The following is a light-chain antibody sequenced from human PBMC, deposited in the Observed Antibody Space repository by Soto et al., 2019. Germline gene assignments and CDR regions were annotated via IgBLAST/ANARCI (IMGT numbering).Light chain of an antibody. CDR3: QQYSDSPQT. CDR2: GAA. V-gene: IGKV3-20*01. Sequence: EIVWTQSPGTLSLSPGERATLSCRATESVDSNYLAWYQQKPYQAPRLLIYGAASRATGTPHRFSGSESVTEFILTISSLEPEDSAVYYCQQYSDSPQTFGQGTNVDI. J-gene: IGKJ1*01. CDR1: ESVDSNY.